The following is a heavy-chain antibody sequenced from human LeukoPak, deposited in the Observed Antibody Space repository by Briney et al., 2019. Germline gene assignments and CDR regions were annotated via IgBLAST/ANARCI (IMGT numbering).Heavy chain of an antibody. J-gene: IGHJ4*02. CDR3: ARQPGSSGWFYYFDY. CDR1: GGSISSYY. V-gene: IGHV4-59*08. CDR2: IYYSGNN. D-gene: IGHD6-19*01. Sequence: PSETLSLTCTVSGGSISSYYWSWIRQPPGKGLEWIGYIYYSGNNNYNPSLKSRVTISVDTSKNQFSLKLSSVTATDTAVYYCARQPGSSGWFYYFDYWAREPWSPSPQ.